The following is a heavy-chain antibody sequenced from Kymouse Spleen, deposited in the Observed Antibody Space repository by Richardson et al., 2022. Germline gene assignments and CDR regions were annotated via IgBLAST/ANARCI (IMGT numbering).Heavy chain of an antibody. J-gene: IGHJ4*02. Sequence: QVQLQQSGPGLVKPSQTLSLTCAISGDSVSSNSAAWNWIRQSPSRGLEWLGRTYYRSKWYNDYAVSVKSRITINPDTSKNQFSLQLNSVTPEDTAVYYCAGGMVRGVIINPLL*LLGPGNPGHRLL. CDR1: GDSVSSNSAA. CDR2: TYYRSKWYN. V-gene: IGHV6-1*01. CDR3: AGGMVRGVIINPLL*L. D-gene: IGHD3-10*01.